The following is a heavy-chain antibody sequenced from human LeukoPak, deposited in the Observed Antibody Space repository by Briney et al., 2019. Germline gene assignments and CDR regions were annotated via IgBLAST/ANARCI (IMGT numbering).Heavy chain of an antibody. CDR2: INSDGSSI. J-gene: IGHJ4*02. CDR1: GFTFSSYW. V-gene: IGHV3-74*03. CDR3: VREGRVSGYDFDC. D-gene: IGHD5-12*01. Sequence: GGSLRLSCAASGFTFSSYWMHWVRQVPGKGLVWVLRINSDGSSITYADSVKGRFTISRDNAKNTLYLQMNSLRVEDTAVYYCVREGRVSGYDFDCWGQGTLVTVSS.